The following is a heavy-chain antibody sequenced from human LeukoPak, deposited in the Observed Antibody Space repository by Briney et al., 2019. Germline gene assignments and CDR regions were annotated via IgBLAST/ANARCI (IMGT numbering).Heavy chain of an antibody. D-gene: IGHD4-11*01. J-gene: IGHJ4*02. CDR3: ARSGTTTVIDFDY. CDR1: GGSISSYY. Sequence: SETLSLTCTVSGGSISSYYWSWIRQPPGKGLEWIGYIYYSGSTNYNPSLKSRVTISVDTSKNQFSLKLSSVTAADTAVYYCARSGTTTVIDFDYWGQGTQVTVSS. CDR2: IYYSGST. V-gene: IGHV4-59*01.